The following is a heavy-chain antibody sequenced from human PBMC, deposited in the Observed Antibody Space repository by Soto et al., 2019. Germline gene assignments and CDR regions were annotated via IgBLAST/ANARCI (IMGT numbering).Heavy chain of an antibody. D-gene: IGHD3-16*01. V-gene: IGHV1-18*01. CDR1: GYTFTSYG. Sequence: QVQLVQSGAEVKKPGASVKVSCKASGYTFTSYGISWVRQAPGQGLEWMGWISAYNGNTNYAQKLQGRVTMTTDTTTSTAYMGLRSLRCDDTAVYYCARDWAPLEVVWFDPWGQGTLVTVSS. CDR2: ISAYNGNT. CDR3: ARDWAPLEVVWFDP. J-gene: IGHJ5*02.